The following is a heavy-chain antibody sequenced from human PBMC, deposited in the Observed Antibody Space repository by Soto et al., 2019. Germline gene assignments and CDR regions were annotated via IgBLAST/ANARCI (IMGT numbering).Heavy chain of an antibody. CDR3: ARYNTRLLAFDI. V-gene: IGHV1-2*02. J-gene: IGHJ3*02. CDR1: GYTFTGYY. Sequence: GASVKVSCKASGYTFTGYYMHWVRQAPGQGLEWMGWINPNSGGTNYAQKFQGRVTMTRDTSISPAYMELRRLRSDDTAVYYCARYNTRLLAFDIWGQGTVVTVSS. CDR2: INPNSGGT. D-gene: IGHD2-2*01.